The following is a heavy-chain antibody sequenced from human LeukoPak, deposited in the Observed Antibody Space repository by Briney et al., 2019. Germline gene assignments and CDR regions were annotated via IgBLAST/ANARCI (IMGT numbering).Heavy chain of an antibody. Sequence: SETLSLTCTVSGYSLSGAYYWGWIRQPPGKGLEWLGCIYHSGNIYFNPSLKSRVSISLDTSTNQFSLKLSSVTAADTAVYYCARASSWYNAFDMWGQGTSVTVSS. D-gene: IGHD6-13*01. CDR3: ARASSWYNAFDM. CDR1: GYSLSGAYY. V-gene: IGHV4-38-2*02. CDR2: IYHSGNI. J-gene: IGHJ3*02.